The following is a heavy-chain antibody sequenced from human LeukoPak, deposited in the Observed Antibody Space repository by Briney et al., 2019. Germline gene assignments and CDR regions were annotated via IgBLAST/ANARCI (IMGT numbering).Heavy chain of an antibody. CDR2: INSDGSST. J-gene: IGHJ4*02. CDR3: AREVSSSGYFDY. Sequence: GGSLRLFCAASGFTLSSYWMHWVRQAPGKGLVWVSRINSDGSSTSYADSVKGRFTISRDNAKNTLYLQMNSLRAEDTAVYYCAREVSSSGYFDYWGQGTLVTVSS. CDR1: GFTLSSYW. V-gene: IGHV3-74*01. D-gene: IGHD6-13*01.